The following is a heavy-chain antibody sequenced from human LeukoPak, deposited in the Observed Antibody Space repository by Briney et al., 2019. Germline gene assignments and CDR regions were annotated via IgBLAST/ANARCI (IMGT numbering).Heavy chain of an antibody. CDR2: IYTSGST. D-gene: IGHD3-3*01. CDR3: ATRLTIFGVVEDGADAFDI. J-gene: IGHJ3*02. Sequence: SETLSLTCTVSGGSISSGSYYWSWIRQPAGKGLEWIGRIYTSGSTNYNPSLKSRVTISVDTSKNQFSLKLSSVTAADTAVYYCATRLTIFGVVEDGADAFDIWGQGTMVTVSS. V-gene: IGHV4-61*02. CDR1: GGSISSGSYY.